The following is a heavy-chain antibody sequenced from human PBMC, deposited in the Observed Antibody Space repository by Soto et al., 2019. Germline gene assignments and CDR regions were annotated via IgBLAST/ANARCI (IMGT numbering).Heavy chain of an antibody. D-gene: IGHD2-2*03. CDR2: ISGSGNTI. CDR1: GFTFSANA. V-gene: IGHV3-23*01. CDR3: AKVGYDTFGYYLRSFDC. J-gene: IGHJ4*02. Sequence: GGSLRLSCATSGFTFSANAMGWVRQAPGMGLEFVSLISGSGNTIYYADSVKGRFTISRDNSMNTVSLQMNSLRAEDTAVYYCAKVGYDTFGYYLRSFDCWGQGTLVTVSS.